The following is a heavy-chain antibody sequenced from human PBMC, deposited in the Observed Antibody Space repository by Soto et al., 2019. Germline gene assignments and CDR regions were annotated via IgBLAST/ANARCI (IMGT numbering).Heavy chain of an antibody. V-gene: IGHV1-69*01. CDR2: IIPIFGTA. Sequence: QVQLVQSGAEVKKPGSSVKVSCKASGGTFSSYAISWVRQAPGQGLEWMGGIIPIFGTANYAQKFQGRVTITADESTGTAYMELGSLRSEDTAVYYCARDSNLNDERYYYYGMDVWGQGTTVTVSS. CDR3: ARDSNLNDERYYYYGMDV. J-gene: IGHJ6*02. CDR1: GGTFSSYA. D-gene: IGHD1-20*01.